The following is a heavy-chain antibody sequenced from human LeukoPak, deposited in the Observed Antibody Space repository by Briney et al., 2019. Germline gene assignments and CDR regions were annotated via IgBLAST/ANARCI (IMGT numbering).Heavy chain of an antibody. CDR2: FYSGGAT. CDR3: ARAVGGAFYMDV. V-gene: IGHV3-53*01. D-gene: IGHD2-15*01. Sequence: GGSLRLSCVASGLTVNSSFISWVRQAPGKGLEWASVFYSGGATYHADSVKGRFTMSRDNSKNTLYLQMNSLRAEDTGMYYCARAVGGAFYMDVWGKGTPVTVSS. CDR1: GLTVNSSF. J-gene: IGHJ6*03.